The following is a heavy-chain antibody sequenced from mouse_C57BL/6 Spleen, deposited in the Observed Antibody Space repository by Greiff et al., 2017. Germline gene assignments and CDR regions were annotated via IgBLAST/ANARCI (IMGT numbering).Heavy chain of an antibody. J-gene: IGHJ1*03. CDR2: INPNNGGT. D-gene: IGHD2-14*01. CDR3: ARKGRRHWYFDV. CDR1: GYTFTDYN. V-gene: IGHV1-18*01. Sequence: VQLKQSGPELVKPGASVKIPCKASGYTFTDYNMDWVKQSHGKSLEWIGDINPNNGGTIYNQKFKGKATLTVDKSSSTAYMELRSLTSEDTAVYYCARKGRRHWYFDVWGTGTTVTVSS.